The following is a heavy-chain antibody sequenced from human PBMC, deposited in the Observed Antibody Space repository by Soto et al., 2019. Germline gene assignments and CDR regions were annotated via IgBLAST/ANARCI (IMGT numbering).Heavy chain of an antibody. Sequence: EVQLVQSGAEVKKPGESLRISCKGSGYSFTSYWISWVRQMPGKGLEWMGRIDPSDSYTNYSPSFQGHVTISADKSISTAYLQWSSLKASDTAMYYCARHGRMYSSSCYFDYWGQGTLVTVSS. CDR2: IDPSDSYT. J-gene: IGHJ4*02. CDR1: GYSFTSYW. D-gene: IGHD6-13*01. CDR3: ARHGRMYSSSCYFDY. V-gene: IGHV5-10-1*01.